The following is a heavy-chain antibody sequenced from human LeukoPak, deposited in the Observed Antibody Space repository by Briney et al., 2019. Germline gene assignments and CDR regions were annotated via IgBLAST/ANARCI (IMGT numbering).Heavy chain of an antibody. D-gene: IGHD1-26*01. CDR3: ARDVEGATFDY. CDR2: IYHSGST. J-gene: IGHJ4*02. CDR1: DYSISSGYY. Sequence: SETLSLTCIVSDYSISSGYYWGWIRQPPGKGLEWIGSIYHSGSTYYNPSLKSRVTISVDTSKNQFSLKLNSVTAADTAVYYCARDVEGATFDYWGQGTLVTVSS. V-gene: IGHV4-38-2*02.